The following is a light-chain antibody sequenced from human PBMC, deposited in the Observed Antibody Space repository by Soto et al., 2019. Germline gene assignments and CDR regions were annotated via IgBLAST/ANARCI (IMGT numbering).Light chain of an antibody. CDR3: CSSVGSGKLV. J-gene: IGLJ3*02. CDR2: EGN. V-gene: IGLV2-23*01. CDR1: SSDVGSFNL. Sequence: QSVLTQPASVSGSPGQSSTMSCTGTSSDVGSFNLVSWYQHHPGKAPKLVIYEGNKRPSGVSDRLSASKSGDTASLTISGLQTEDEAVYYCCSSVGSGKLVFGGGTKLTVL.